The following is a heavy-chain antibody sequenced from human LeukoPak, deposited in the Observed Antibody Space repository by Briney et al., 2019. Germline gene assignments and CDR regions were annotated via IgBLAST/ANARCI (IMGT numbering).Heavy chain of an antibody. D-gene: IGHD5-12*01. CDR2: IYYSGST. V-gene: IGHV4-38-2*01. Sequence: PSETLSLTCAVSGYSISSGYYWGWIRQPPGEGLEWIGIIYYSGSTYYNPSLKSRVTISVDTSKNQFSLKLSSVTAADTAVYYCARVATTTNPPQRPFDYWGQGTLVTVSS. CDR3: ARVATTTNPPQRPFDY. CDR1: GYSISSGYY. J-gene: IGHJ4*02.